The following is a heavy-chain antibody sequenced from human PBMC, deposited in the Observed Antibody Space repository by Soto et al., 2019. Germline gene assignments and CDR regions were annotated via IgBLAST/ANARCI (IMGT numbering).Heavy chain of an antibody. CDR3: ASGTNYNVEYYDWDYFDY. Sequence: PLQTLSLTCAISGDSVSSNSAAWNGIRQSPSRGLEWLGRTYYRSKWYNDYAVSVRSRITINPDTSKNQFSLQLNSVTPEDTAVYYCASGTNYNVEYYDWDYFDYWGQGTLVTVSS. D-gene: IGHD5-12*01. J-gene: IGHJ4*02. CDR1: GDSVSSNSAA. CDR2: TYYRSKWYN. V-gene: IGHV6-1*01.